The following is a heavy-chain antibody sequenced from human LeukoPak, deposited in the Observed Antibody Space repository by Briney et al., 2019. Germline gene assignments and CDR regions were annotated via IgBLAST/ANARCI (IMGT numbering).Heavy chain of an antibody. CDR1: GGSISSSNW. D-gene: IGHD1-1*01. J-gene: IGHJ4*02. CDR3: ARNSRYNWNDRPAGELDY. Sequence: SGTLSLTCAVSGGSISSSNWWSWVRQPPGKGLEWIGEIYHSGSTNYNPSLKSRVTISVDKSKNQFSLKLSSVTAADTALYYCARNSRYNWNDRPAGELDYWGQGTLVTVSS. CDR2: IYHSGST. V-gene: IGHV4-4*02.